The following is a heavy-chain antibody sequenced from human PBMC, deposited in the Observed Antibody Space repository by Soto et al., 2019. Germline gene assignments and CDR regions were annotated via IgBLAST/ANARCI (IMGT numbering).Heavy chain of an antibody. V-gene: IGHV4-30-2*02. Sequence: PSETLSLTCAVSGGSISSGGYSWSWIRQPPGKGLEWIGYIYHSGSTYYNPSLKSRVTISLDTSKNQFSLNLNSGTAADTAVYYCASMDSLLVANHPSYFGYWGQGALVTVSS. D-gene: IGHD5-12*01. J-gene: IGHJ4*02. CDR3: ASMDSLLVANHPSYFGY. CDR1: GGSISSGGYS. CDR2: IYHSGST.